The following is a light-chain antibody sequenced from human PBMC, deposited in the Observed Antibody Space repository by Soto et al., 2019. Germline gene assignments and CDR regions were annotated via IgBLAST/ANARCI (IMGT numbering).Light chain of an antibody. J-gene: IGKJ1*01. CDR2: GAS. CDR3: QQFNVWHRT. CDR1: QSVGSN. Sequence: EIVMTQSPATLSVSPGEGATLSCRASQSVGSNLAWYQQKPGQAPRLLIYGASTRATDIPARFSGSGSGTEFALTINSLQSEDFAVYFCQQFNVWHRTFGQGTKVDIK. V-gene: IGKV3-15*01.